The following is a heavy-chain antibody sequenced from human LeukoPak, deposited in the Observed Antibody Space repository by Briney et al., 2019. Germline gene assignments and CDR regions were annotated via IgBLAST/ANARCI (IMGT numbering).Heavy chain of an antibody. Sequence: GGSLRLSCAASGFTFSSYAMSWVRQAPGKGLEWVSSISGSGATTYYTDSVKGRFTISRDNSKNTLYLQINSLRPEDTAVYYCARDGPEYSSTSGYHYGMDVWGQGTTVTVSS. CDR3: ARDGPEYSSTSGYHYGMDV. J-gene: IGHJ6*02. CDR1: GFTFSSYA. V-gene: IGHV3-23*01. CDR2: ISGSGATT. D-gene: IGHD6-6*01.